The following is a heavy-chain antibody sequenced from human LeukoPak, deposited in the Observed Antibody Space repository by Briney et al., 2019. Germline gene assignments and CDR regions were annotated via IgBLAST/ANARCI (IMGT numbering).Heavy chain of an antibody. CDR3: ARGEGSEKGYDILTGYYREDYGMDV. V-gene: IGHV3-11*01. CDR2: ISSSGSTI. D-gene: IGHD3-9*01. CDR1: GFTFSDYY. J-gene: IGHJ6*02. Sequence: KPGGSLRLSCAASGFTFSDYYMSWIRQAPGKGLEWVSYISSSGSTIYYADSVKGRFTISRDNAKNSLYLQMNSLRAEDTAVYYCARGEGSEKGYDILTGYYREDYGMDVWGQGTLVTVSS.